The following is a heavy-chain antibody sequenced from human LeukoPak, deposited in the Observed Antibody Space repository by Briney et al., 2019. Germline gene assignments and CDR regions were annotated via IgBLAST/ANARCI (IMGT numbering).Heavy chain of an antibody. J-gene: IGHJ4*02. CDR2: IYYSGST. CDR1: GGSISSYY. Sequence: SETPSLTCTVSGGSISSYYWSWIRQPPGKGLEWIGYIYYSGSTNYNPSLKSRVTISVDTSKNQFSLKLSSVTAADTAVYYCARLRSRDYDSSGYFDYWGQGTLVTVSS. CDR3: ARLRSRDYDSSGYFDY. D-gene: IGHD3-22*01. V-gene: IGHV4-59*01.